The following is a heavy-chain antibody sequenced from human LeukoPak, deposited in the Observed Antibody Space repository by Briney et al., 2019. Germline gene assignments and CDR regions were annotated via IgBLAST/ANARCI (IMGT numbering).Heavy chain of an antibody. CDR2: FDPEDGET. D-gene: IGHD6-19*01. Sequence: ASVKVSCKVSGYTLTELSMHWVRQAPGKGLEWMGGFDPEDGETIYAQKFQGRVTMTEDTSTDTAYMELSSLRSEDTAVYYRATNLPPTNRGWNYVYYMDVWGKGTTVTVSS. J-gene: IGHJ6*03. V-gene: IGHV1-24*01. CDR1: GYTLTELS. CDR3: ATNLPPTNRGWNYVYYMDV.